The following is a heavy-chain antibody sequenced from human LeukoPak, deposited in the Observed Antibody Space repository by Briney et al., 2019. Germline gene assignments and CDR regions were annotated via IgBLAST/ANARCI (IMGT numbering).Heavy chain of an antibody. J-gene: IGHJ4*02. D-gene: IGHD3-10*01. CDR2: LLSSGIA. CDR3: AKDWRFGELLLYYFDY. CDR1: DFSVSTNY. V-gene: IGHV3-66*03. Sequence: GGSLRLSCAASDFSVSTNYMSWVRQTPGKGLEWVSVLLSSGIAYYADSVKGRFTISRDNSKNTLYLQMNSLRAEDTAVYYCAKDWRFGELLLYYFDYWGQGTLVTVSS.